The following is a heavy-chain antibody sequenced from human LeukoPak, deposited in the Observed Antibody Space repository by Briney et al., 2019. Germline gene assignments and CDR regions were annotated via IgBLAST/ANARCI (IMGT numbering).Heavy chain of an antibody. D-gene: IGHD3-3*01. V-gene: IGHV1-2*02. J-gene: IGHJ3*02. CDR2: INPNSGGT. Sequence: ASVKVSCKASGYTFTGYYMHWVRQAPGQGLEWMGWINPNSGGTNYAQKFQGRVTMTRDTSISTAYMELSRLRSDDTAVYYCARVVAIFGVYDAFDIWGQGTMVTVSS. CDR1: GYTFTGYY. CDR3: ARVVAIFGVYDAFDI.